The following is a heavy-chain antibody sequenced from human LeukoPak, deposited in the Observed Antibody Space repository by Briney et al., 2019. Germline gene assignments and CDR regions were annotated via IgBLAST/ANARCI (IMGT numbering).Heavy chain of an antibody. CDR3: ARGGGYCSSTSCYTGIIRGWFDP. J-gene: IGHJ5*02. V-gene: IGHV1-18*01. Sequence: ASVKVSCKASGYTFTSYGISWVRQAPGQGLEWMGWISGYNGNTNYAHKLQGRVTMTTDTSTSTAYMELRSLRSDDTAVYYCARGGGYCSSTSCYTGIIRGWFDPWGQGTLVTVSS. CDR1: GYTFTSYG. D-gene: IGHD2-2*02. CDR2: ISGYNGNT.